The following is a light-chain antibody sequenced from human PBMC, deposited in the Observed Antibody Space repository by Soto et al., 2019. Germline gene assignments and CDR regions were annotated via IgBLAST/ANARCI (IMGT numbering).Light chain of an antibody. CDR1: QSVSNK. J-gene: IGKJ4*01. CDR2: GAS. V-gene: IGKV3-15*01. CDR3: QQYDNWPPLT. Sequence: EIVMTQSPATLSVSPGERATLSCRASQSVSNKLAWYQQKPGQAPRLLIFGASNRATGIPARFSGSGSGTDFTLTISSLQSEDVAVYYCQQYDNWPPLTFGGGTKVEIK.